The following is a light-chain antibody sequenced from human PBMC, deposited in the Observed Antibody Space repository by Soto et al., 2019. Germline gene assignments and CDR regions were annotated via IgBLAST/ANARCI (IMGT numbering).Light chain of an antibody. J-gene: IGKJ4*01. V-gene: IGKV1-5*03. CDR2: KTS. CDR1: QSIDSW. CDR3: QQYKSFSLT. Sequence: DIHMTQSPSTLSASVGDRVTITCRASQSIDSWLAWYQQKPGKAPNLLIYKTSNLESGVPSRFSGSGSGTEFSLTISSLQPDDFATYYCQQYKSFSLTFGGGTRVEVK.